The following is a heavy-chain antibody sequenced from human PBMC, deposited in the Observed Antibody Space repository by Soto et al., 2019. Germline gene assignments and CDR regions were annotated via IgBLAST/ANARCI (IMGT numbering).Heavy chain of an antibody. D-gene: IGHD3-9*01. Sequence: SETLSLTCTVSGGSISSGDYYWSWICQPPGKGLEWIGYIYYSGSTYYNPSLKSRVTISVDTSKNQFSLKLSSVTAADTAVYYCARVRHALRYFDWLPNWFDPWGQGTLVTVSS. CDR2: IYYSGST. CDR1: GGSISSGDYY. J-gene: IGHJ5*02. V-gene: IGHV4-30-4*01. CDR3: ARVRHALRYFDWLPNWFDP.